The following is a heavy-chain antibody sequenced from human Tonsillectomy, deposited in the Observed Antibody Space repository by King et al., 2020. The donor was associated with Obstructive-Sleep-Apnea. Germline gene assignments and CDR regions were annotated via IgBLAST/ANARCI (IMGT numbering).Heavy chain of an antibody. CDR3: ARDPSIAVAGTSDY. D-gene: IGHD6-19*01. V-gene: IGHV1-69*09. J-gene: IGHJ4*02. Sequence: VQLVESGAEVKKPGSSVKVSCKASGGTFSSYAISWVRQAPGQGLEWMGRIIPILGIANYAQKFQGRVTITADKSTSTAYMELSSLRSEDTAVYYCARDPSIAVAGTSDYWGQVTLVTVSS. CDR2: IIPILGIA. CDR1: GGTFSSYA.